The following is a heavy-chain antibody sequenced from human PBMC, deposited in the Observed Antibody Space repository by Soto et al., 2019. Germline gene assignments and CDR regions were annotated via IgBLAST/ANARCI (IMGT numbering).Heavy chain of an antibody. CDR2: IIPILGIA. V-gene: IGHV1-69*02. Sequence: QVQLVQSGAEVKKPGSSVKVSCKASGGTFSSYTISWVRQAPGQGLEWMGRIIPILGIANYAQKFQGRVTITADKSTSTAYMELSSLRSEDTAVYYCARARRYDILTGYNWFDPWGQGTLVTVSS. D-gene: IGHD3-9*01. CDR3: ARARRYDILTGYNWFDP. CDR1: GGTFSSYT. J-gene: IGHJ5*02.